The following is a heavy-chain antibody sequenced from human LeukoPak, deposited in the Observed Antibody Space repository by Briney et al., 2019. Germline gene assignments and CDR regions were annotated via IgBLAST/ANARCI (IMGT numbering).Heavy chain of an antibody. D-gene: IGHD2-2*01. CDR3: ARDLTADIVVVPAAMTGVNAFDI. V-gene: IGHV1-69*05. CDR2: IIPIFGTA. J-gene: IGHJ3*02. CDR1: GGTFSSYA. Sequence: GASVKVSCKASGGTFSSYAISWVRQAPGQGLEWMGRIIPIFGTANYAQKFQGRVTITTDESTSTAYMELGSLRSEDTAVYYCARDLTADIVVVPAAMTGVNAFDIWGQGTMVTVSS.